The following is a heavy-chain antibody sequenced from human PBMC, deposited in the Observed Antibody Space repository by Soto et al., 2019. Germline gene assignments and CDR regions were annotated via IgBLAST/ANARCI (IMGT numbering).Heavy chain of an antibody. V-gene: IGHV3-73*02. D-gene: IGHD5-18*01. CDR2: IRSKANSYAT. Sequence: EVQVVESGGGLVQPGGSLKLSCVASGFTFSGSAMHWIRQASGKGLEWVGRIRSKANSYATVYAESVKGRFTISRDDSXNTSYLQMNSLTTEDTAVYYCTRHVDTTTGEDFDYWGQGALVTVSS. CDR1: GFTFSGSA. CDR3: TRHVDTTTGEDFDY. J-gene: IGHJ4*02.